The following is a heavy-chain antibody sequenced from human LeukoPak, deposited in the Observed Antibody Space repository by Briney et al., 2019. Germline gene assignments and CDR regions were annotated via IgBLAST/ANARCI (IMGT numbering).Heavy chain of an antibody. CDR3: ARGEYSGGWYYDY. V-gene: IGHV3-33*08. Sequence: PGRSLRLSCAASGFTFSSYAMHWVRQAPGKGLEWVAVIWYDGSNKYYADSVKGRFTISRDNSKNTLYLQMNSLRAEDTAVYYCARGEYSGGWYYDYWGQGTLVTVSS. CDR2: IWYDGSNK. CDR1: GFTFSSYA. D-gene: IGHD6-19*01. J-gene: IGHJ4*02.